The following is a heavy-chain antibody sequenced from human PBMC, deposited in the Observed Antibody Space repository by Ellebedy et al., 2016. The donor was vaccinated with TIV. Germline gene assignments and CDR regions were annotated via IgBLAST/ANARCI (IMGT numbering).Heavy chain of an antibody. J-gene: IGHJ3*02. V-gene: IGHV4-39*01. CDR3: ARHVVAAASPMTYDAFDI. CDR2: IYYSGST. Sequence: MPSETLSLTCTVSGGSISSSSYYWGWIRQPPGKGLEWIGSIYYSGSTYYNPSLKRRVTISVATSKNQFSLKLSSVTAADTAVYYCARHVVAAASPMTYDAFDIWGQGTMVTVSS. CDR1: GGSISSSSYY. D-gene: IGHD6-13*01.